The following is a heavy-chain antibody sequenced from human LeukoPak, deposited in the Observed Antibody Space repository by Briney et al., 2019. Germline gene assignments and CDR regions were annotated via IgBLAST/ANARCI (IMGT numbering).Heavy chain of an antibody. Sequence: GGSLRLSCAASGITFSSYAMHWVRQAPGKGLEWVAVISYDGSNKYYADSVKGRFTISRDNSKNTLYLQMNSLRAEDTAVYYCARDEGYYYDSSGYPIAHTNFDYWGQGTLVTVSS. CDR2: ISYDGSNK. CDR3: ARDEGYYYDSSGYPIAHTNFDY. D-gene: IGHD3-22*01. J-gene: IGHJ4*02. CDR1: GITFSSYA. V-gene: IGHV3-30-3*01.